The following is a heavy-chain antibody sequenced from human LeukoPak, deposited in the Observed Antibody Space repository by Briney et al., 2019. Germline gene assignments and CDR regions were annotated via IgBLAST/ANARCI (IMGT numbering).Heavy chain of an antibody. V-gene: IGHV1-18*01. J-gene: IGHJ5*02. CDR2: ISAYNGNT. Sequence: ASVKVSCKASGYTFTSYGISWVRQAPGQGLEWMGWISAYNGNTNYAQKFQGRVTMTRDTSISTAYMELSRLRSDDTAVYYCARDHGDIVVVPAAIGDDPWGQGTLVTVSS. CDR1: GYTFTSYG. CDR3: ARDHGDIVVVPAAIGDDP. D-gene: IGHD2-2*02.